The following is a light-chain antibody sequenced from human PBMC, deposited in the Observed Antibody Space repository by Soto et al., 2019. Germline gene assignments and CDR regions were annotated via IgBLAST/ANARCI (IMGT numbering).Light chain of an antibody. CDR2: GIS. Sequence: EIVMLMYPDTLSVSPGERSTLSCRASHSVNHRLAWYQQKPGQAPRLLIYGISTRATGIPDRFSGSGSGTEFTLTISSLQSEDFAVYYCQHYNGWPITFGQGTRLEIK. CDR3: QHYNGWPIT. V-gene: IGKV3D-15*01. CDR1: HSVNHR. J-gene: IGKJ5*01.